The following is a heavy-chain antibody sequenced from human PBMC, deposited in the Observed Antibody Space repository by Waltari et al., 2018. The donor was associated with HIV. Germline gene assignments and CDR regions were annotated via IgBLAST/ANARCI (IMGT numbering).Heavy chain of an antibody. CDR1: GFTFSSYS. J-gene: IGHJ4*02. Sequence: EVQLVESGGGLVKPGGSLRLSCVVSGFTFSSYSMNWVRQAPGKGLEWVSSISGSNGDIYYADSVKGRFTISRDNTKKSLYLQMNTLRADDTAVYYCARKYCSNANCKGLDYWGQGTLVTVSS. V-gene: IGHV3-21*01. D-gene: IGHD2-2*01. CDR2: ISGSNGDI. CDR3: ARKYCSNANCKGLDY.